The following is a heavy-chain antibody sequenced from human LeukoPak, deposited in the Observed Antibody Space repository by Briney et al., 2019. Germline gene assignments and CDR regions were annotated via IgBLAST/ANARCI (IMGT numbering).Heavy chain of an antibody. V-gene: IGHV4-30-4*08. J-gene: IGHJ4*02. CDR1: GGSISSGDYY. D-gene: IGHD4-23*01. CDR3: ARNGGNYDYFDY. CDR2: IYYSGST. Sequence: SETLSLTCTLSGGSISSGDYYWSWIRQPPGKGLEWIGYIYYSGSTYYNPSLKSRVTISVDTSKNQFSLKLSSVTAADTAVYYCARNGGNYDYFDYWGQGTLVTVSS.